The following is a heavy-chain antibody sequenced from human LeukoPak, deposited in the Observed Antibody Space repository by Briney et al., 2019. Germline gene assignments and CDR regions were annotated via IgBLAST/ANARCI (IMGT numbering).Heavy chain of an antibody. D-gene: IGHD3-3*01. Sequence: GGSLRLSCAASGFTFSSYEMNWVRQARGKGLEWVSYISSSGSTIYYADSVKGRFTISRDNAKNSLYLQMNSLRAEDTAVYYCARSGTPLITIFGVVPPPTFDIWGQGTMVTVSS. CDR2: ISSSGSTI. V-gene: IGHV3-48*03. CDR1: GFTFSSYE. CDR3: ARSGTPLITIFGVVPPPTFDI. J-gene: IGHJ3*02.